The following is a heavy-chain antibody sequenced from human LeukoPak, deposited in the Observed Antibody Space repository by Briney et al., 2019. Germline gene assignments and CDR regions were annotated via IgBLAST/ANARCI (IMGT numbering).Heavy chain of an antibody. CDR2: IYYSGST. CDR1: GGSIRSYY. CDR3: ARDGSSWYGWFDP. J-gene: IGHJ5*02. V-gene: IGHV4-59*01. D-gene: IGHD6-13*01. Sequence: SETLSLTCTVSGGSIRSYYWSWIRQPPGKGLEWIGYIYYSGSTNYNPSLKSRVTISVDTSKNQFSLKLSSVTAADTAVYYCARDGSSWYGWFDPWGQGTLVTVSS.